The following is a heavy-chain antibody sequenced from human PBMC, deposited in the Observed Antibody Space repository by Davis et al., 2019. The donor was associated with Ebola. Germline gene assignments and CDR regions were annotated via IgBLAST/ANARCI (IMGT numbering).Heavy chain of an antibody. CDR3: ARGRGFREFPTAGYYYYGMDV. Sequence: SVKVSCKASGGTFSSYAISWVRQAPGQGLEWMGGIIPIFGTANYAQKFQGRVTITANESTSTAYMELSSLRSEDTAVYYCARGRGFREFPTAGYYYYGMDVWGQGTTVTVSS. D-gene: IGHD3-10*01. CDR1: GGTFSSYA. V-gene: IGHV1-69*13. J-gene: IGHJ6*02. CDR2: IIPIFGTA.